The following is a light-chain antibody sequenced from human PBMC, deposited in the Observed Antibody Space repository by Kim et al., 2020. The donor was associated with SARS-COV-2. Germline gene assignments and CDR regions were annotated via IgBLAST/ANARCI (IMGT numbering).Light chain of an antibody. V-gene: IGKV3-15*01. CDR1: QSVSNN. J-gene: IGKJ1*01. CDR3: QQYNNWPPWT. Sequence: SPGERVPLSCRASQSVSNNLAWYQQRPGQAPRLLIYGASTRATDIPVRFTGSGSGTEFTLTISSLRSEDFAVYYCQQYNNWPPWTFGQGTKVDIK. CDR2: GAS.